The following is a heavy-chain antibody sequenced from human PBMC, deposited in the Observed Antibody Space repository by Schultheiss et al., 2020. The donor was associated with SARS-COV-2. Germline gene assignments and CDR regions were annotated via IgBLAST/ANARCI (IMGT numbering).Heavy chain of an antibody. CDR2: TYYRSKWYN. CDR3: ARGRYCSGGSCQYYGMDV. D-gene: IGHD2-15*01. J-gene: IGHJ6*02. V-gene: IGHV6-1*01. Sequence: LRLSCAISGDSVSSNSAAWNWIRQSPSRGLEWLGRTYYRSKWYNDYAVSVKSRITINPDTSKNQFSLQLNSVTPEDTAVYYCARGRYCSGGSCQYYGMDVWGQGTTVTVSS. CDR1: GDSVSSNSAA.